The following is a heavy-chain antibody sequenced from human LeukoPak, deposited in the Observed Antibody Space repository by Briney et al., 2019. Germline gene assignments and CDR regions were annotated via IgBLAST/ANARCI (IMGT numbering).Heavy chain of an antibody. CDR1: GGSISSGGYS. CDR3: ARKLVLLWFGELEEGWFDP. D-gene: IGHD3-10*01. V-gene: IGHV4-30-2*01. CDR2: IYHSGST. Sequence: SETLSLTCAVSGGSISSGGYSWSWIRQPPGKGLEWIGYIYHSGSTYYNPSLKSRVTISVDRSKNQFSLKLSSVTAADTAVYYCARKLVLLWFGELEEGWFDPWGQGTLVTVSS. J-gene: IGHJ5*02.